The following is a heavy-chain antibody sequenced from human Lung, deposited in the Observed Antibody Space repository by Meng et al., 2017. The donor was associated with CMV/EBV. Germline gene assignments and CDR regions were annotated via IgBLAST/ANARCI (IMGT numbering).Heavy chain of an antibody. Sequence: LRLSCAVSGVTINSDNYYWIWNGQPPGKGLGWIGYIYYSGSSFYNPSLKSRVTISLNMYKNQFFLYLSPVTAADTAVYYCARADYYNLMDVWGQGTTVTVSS. CDR1: GVTINSDNYY. J-gene: IGHJ6*02. V-gene: IGHV4-30-4*08. CDR2: IYYSGSS. CDR3: ARADYYNLMDV.